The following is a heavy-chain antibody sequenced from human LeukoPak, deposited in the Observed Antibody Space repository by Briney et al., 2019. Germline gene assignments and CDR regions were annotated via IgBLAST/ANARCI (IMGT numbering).Heavy chain of an antibody. CDR3: AKEDSSGWH. D-gene: IGHD6-19*01. J-gene: IGHJ4*02. CDR1: GFTFSSYW. Sequence: PGGSLRLSCAASGFTFSSYWMHWVRQAPGKGLVWVSRINSDGSGTSYADSVKGRCTISRDDSKNTLHLQMSSLRVEDTALYYCAKEDSSGWHWGQGTQVTVSS. CDR2: INSDGSGT. V-gene: IGHV3-74*01.